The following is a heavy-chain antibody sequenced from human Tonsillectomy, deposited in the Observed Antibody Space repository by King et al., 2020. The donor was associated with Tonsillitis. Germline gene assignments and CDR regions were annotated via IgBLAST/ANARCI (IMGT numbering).Heavy chain of an antibody. V-gene: IGHV4-38-2*01. J-gene: IGHJ4*02. CDR1: GYSISSGYY. Sequence: QLQESGPGLVKPSETLSLTCAVSGYSISSGYYWGWIRQPPGRGLEWIGSIYHSGSTYYNPSLKSRVTISVDTSKNQFSLKLNSVTAADTAVHYCASANCSGGRCQSFFDNWGQGTLVTVSS. D-gene: IGHD2-15*01. CDR3: ASANCSGGRCQSFFDN. CDR2: IYHSGST.